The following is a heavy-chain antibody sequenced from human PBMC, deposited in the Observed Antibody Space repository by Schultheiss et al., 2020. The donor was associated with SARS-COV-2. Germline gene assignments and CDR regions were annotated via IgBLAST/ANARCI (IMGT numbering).Heavy chain of an antibody. CDR1: GFTFSTYG. J-gene: IGHJ6*02. CDR3: ARDGYGEAFYGMDV. Sequence: GGSLRLSCAASGFTFSTYGMHWVRQAPGKGLEWVAVIWYDGSNKYYADSVKGRFTISRDNSKNTLYLQMNSLRAEDTAVYYCARDGYGEAFYGMDVWGQGTTVTVSS. V-gene: IGHV3-33*01. CDR2: IWYDGSNK. D-gene: IGHD5-12*01.